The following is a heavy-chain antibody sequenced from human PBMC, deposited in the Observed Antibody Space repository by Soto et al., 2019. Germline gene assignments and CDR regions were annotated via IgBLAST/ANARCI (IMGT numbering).Heavy chain of an antibody. J-gene: IGHJ5*02. CDR2: IIPIFGTA. CDR1: GGTFSSYS. V-gene: IGHV1-69*13. Sequence: SVKVSSEASGGTFSSYSIGGVRQAPGQGLEWMGGIIPIFGTANYAQKFQGRVTITADESTSTAYMELSSLRSEDTAVYYCARRTAPYSSSSFWFDHWGQGPLVTVSS. D-gene: IGHD6-6*01. CDR3: ARRTAPYSSSSFWFDH.